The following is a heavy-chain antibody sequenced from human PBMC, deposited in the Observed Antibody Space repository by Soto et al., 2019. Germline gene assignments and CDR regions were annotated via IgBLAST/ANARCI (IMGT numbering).Heavy chain of an antibody. J-gene: IGHJ6*03. D-gene: IGHD6-6*01. Sequence: PXXSLRLSFAASGFTFSSYWMGWVRQAPGKGLEYVSGISSNGVGTYYANSVQGRFTISRDNSKNTVYLQMGSLRPEDMAVYYCARRARPDFYYMDVWGKGTTVTVSS. CDR3: ARRARPDFYYMDV. CDR1: GFTFSSYW. V-gene: IGHV3-64*01. CDR2: ISSNGVGT.